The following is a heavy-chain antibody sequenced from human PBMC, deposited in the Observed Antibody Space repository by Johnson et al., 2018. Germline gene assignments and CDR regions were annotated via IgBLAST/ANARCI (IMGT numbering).Heavy chain of an antibody. CDR1: GFTSSSYG. Sequence: VQLVQSGGGLVKPGGSLRLSCAASGFTSSSYGINWVRQAPGKGLEWVSFISSSSSDIYYADSVKGRFTISRDNAKNSLYLQMNSLRAEETAVYYCTRPVVPRGRDAFDIWGQGTMVTVSS. CDR2: ISSSSSDI. D-gene: IGHD3-22*01. J-gene: IGHJ3*02. V-gene: IGHV3-21*01. CDR3: TRPVVPRGRDAFDI.